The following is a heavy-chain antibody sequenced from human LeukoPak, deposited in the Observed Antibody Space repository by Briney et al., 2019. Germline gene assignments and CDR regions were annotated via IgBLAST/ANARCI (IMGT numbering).Heavy chain of an antibody. J-gene: IGHJ4*02. D-gene: IGHD1-26*01. Sequence: GGSLRLSCGASESTFSSYGMHWVRQAPGKGLEWVAFIRYDGSNKYYADSVKGRFTISRDNSKNTLYLQMNSLRAEDTAVYYCASTSPSGSYLGYWGQGTLVTVSS. V-gene: IGHV3-30*02. CDR1: ESTFSSYG. CDR2: IRYDGSNK. CDR3: ASTSPSGSYLGY.